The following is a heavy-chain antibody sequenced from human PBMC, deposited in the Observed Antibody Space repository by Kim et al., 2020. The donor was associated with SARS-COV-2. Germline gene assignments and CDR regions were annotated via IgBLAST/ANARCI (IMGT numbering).Heavy chain of an antibody. D-gene: IGHD1-26*01. CDR3: AKLSSGSYDLDY. J-gene: IGHJ4*02. Sequence: YYADSVKGRFTISRDNSKNTLYLQMNSLRAEDTAVYYCAKLSSGSYDLDYWGQGTLVTVSS. V-gene: IGHV3-23*01.